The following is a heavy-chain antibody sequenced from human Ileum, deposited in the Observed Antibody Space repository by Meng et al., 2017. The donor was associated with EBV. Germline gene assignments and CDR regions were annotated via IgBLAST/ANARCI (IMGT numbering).Heavy chain of an antibody. D-gene: IGHD3-22*01. Sequence: EVQLVESGGGLIQPGGSLRLSCAPSGFTVSSYHMSWVRQAPGKGLEWVSTIYIGGDTFYADSVKDRFTISRDNSKNTLNLQMNSLRAEDTAIYYCAKDLTMFVVGLVDYWGQGTLVTVSS. J-gene: IGHJ4*02. CDR1: GFTVSSYH. CDR3: AKDLTMFVVGLVDY. V-gene: IGHV3-66*03. CDR2: IYIGGDT.